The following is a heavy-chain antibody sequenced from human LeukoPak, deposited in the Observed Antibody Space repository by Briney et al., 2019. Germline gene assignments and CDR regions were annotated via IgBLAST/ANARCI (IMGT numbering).Heavy chain of an antibody. D-gene: IGHD3-10*01. Sequence: GGSLRLSCAASAFTFSSYWMSLVRQAPGKGLEWVANIKQDGSEKYYVDSVKGRFTISRDNAKNSLYLQMNSLRAEDTAVYYCARDRLPVLSLGVALDIWGQGTMVTVSS. CDR3: ARDRLPVLSLGVALDI. V-gene: IGHV3-7*01. CDR1: AFTFSSYW. CDR2: IKQDGSEK. J-gene: IGHJ3*02.